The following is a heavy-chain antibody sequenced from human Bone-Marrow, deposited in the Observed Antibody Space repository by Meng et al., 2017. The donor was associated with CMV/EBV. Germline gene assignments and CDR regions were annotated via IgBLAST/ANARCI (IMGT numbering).Heavy chain of an antibody. D-gene: IGHD1-26*01. V-gene: IGHV1-2*02. CDR1: GYTFTGYY. CDR3: ARPPLLGATLGLDVFDI. CDR2: INPNNDGT. J-gene: IGHJ3*02. Sequence: ASVKVSCKASGYTFTGYYIHWVRQAPGQGLEWMGWINPNNDGTNYAQKFQGRVTMTRDTSISTAYMELSRLRSDDTAVYYCARPPLLGATLGLDVFDIWGHGTMVTVSS.